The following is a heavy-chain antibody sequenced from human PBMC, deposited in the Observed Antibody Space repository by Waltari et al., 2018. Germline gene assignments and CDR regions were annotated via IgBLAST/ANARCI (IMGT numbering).Heavy chain of an antibody. J-gene: IGHJ4*02. CDR2: INPNSGGT. D-gene: IGHD3-22*01. Sequence: QVQLVQSGAEVKKPGASVKVSCKASGYTFTGYYMHWVRQAPGQGLEWMGRINPNSGGTNYAQKFQGRVTMTRDTSISTAYMELSRLRSDDTAVYYCARAVPYYYDSSGYYYFDYWGQGTLVTVSS. CDR1: GYTFTGYY. V-gene: IGHV1-2*06. CDR3: ARAVPYYYDSSGYYYFDY.